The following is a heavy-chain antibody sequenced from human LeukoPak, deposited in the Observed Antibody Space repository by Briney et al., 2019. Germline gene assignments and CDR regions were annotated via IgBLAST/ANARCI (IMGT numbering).Heavy chain of an antibody. CDR3: ARDRSYDYYDSSGYYGSQGMGY. CDR1: GFTFSSYA. Sequence: GGSLRLSCAASGFTFSSYAMHWVRQAPGKGLEWVAVISYDGSNKYYADSMKGRFTISRDNSKNTLYLQMNSLRAEDTAVYYCARDRSYDYYDSSGYYGSQGMGYWGQGTLVTVSS. J-gene: IGHJ4*02. V-gene: IGHV3-30-3*01. D-gene: IGHD3-22*01. CDR2: ISYDGSNK.